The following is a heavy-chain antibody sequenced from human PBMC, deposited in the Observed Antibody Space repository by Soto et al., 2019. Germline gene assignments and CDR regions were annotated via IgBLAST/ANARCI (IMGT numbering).Heavy chain of an antibody. CDR3: ARIAVAVYYGMDV. Sequence: PGPSLTISCKASAYSSTRFKNTCLGLVPGKGLEWMGRIDPSDSYTNYSPSFQGHVTISADKSISTAYLQWSSLKASDTAMYYCARIAVAVYYGMDVWGQGTTVTVSS. V-gene: IGHV5-10-1*01. D-gene: IGHD6-19*01. CDR2: IDPSDSYT. CDR1: AYSSTRFK. J-gene: IGHJ6*02.